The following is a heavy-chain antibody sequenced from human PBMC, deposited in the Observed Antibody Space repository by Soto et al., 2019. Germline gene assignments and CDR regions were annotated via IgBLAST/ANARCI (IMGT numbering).Heavy chain of an antibody. J-gene: IGHJ6*03. V-gene: IGHV3-23*01. CDR1: GFTFSSYA. D-gene: IGHD3-22*01. CDR3: AKVTTGRSYYYYYYRAV. CDR2: ISGSGGST. Sequence: PGGSLRLSCAASGFTFSSYAMSWVRQAPGKGLEWVSAISGSGGSTYYADSVKGRFTISRDNSKNTLYLQMNSLRAEDTAVYYCAKVTTGRSYYYYYYRAVRGKGTPVTSP.